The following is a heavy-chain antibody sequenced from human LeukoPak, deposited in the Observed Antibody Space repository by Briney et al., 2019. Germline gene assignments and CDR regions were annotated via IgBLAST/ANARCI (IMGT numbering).Heavy chain of an antibody. CDR2: INPNSGGT. CDR1: GYALTDYY. Sequence: ASVKVSCKASGYALTDYYMHWVRQAPGQGPEWMGWINPNSGGTNYAQKFQGRVTLTRDTSISTAYMELSRLRSDDMAVYFCARSIAASTTTQAAFDIWGQGTMVTVSS. J-gene: IGHJ3*02. CDR3: ARSIAASTTTQAAFDI. D-gene: IGHD6-13*01. V-gene: IGHV1-2*02.